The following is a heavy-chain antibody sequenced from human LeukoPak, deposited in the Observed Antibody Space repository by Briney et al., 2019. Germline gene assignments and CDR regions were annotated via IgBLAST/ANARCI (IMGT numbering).Heavy chain of an antibody. V-gene: IGHV3-21*01. CDR2: ISSSSSYI. CDR1: GFTFSDYW. Sequence: GGSLRLSCAASGFTFSDYWMSWVRQAPGKGLEWVSSISSSSSYIYYADSVKGRFTISRDNAKNSLYLQMNSLRAEDTAVYYCARDIPGIAAAGTGDYWGQGTLVTVSS. D-gene: IGHD6-13*01. J-gene: IGHJ4*02. CDR3: ARDIPGIAAAGTGDY.